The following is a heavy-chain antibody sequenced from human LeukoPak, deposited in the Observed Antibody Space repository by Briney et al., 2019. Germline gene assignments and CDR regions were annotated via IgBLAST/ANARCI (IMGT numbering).Heavy chain of an antibody. CDR3: ARFGSTSGWSAG. V-gene: IGHV5-51*01. CDR2: IYPGDSDT. J-gene: IGHJ4*02. D-gene: IGHD6-19*01. Sequence: GESLKISCKGSGYSFSTYWTGWVRQVPGKGLEWMGIIYPGDSDTRYSPSFQGQVTISADKSISTAYLQWSSLKASDTAMYYCARFGSTSGWSAGWGQGTLVTVSS. CDR1: GYSFSTYW.